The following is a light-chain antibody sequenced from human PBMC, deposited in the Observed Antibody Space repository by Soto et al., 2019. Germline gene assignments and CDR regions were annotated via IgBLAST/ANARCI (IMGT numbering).Light chain of an antibody. CDR3: QQYNNWPLT. CDR2: GPS. CDR1: QSVSSN. V-gene: IGKV3-15*01. Sequence: ETVLTQSPATLSASPGERATLSCRASQSVSSNLAWYLQKPGQAPRLLIYGPSTRATGIPARFIGSGSGTEFTLNIDSMQSEDFAVYYCQQYNNWPLTFGPGTKVDIK. J-gene: IGKJ3*01.